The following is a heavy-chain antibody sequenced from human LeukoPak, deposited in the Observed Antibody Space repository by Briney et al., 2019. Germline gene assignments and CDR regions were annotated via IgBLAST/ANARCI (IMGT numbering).Heavy chain of an antibody. CDR3: TRGGGTSDY. J-gene: IGHJ4*02. V-gene: IGHV3-74*01. D-gene: IGHD1-1*01. CDR1: GFTFSSYW. CDR2: INGDGSST. Sequence: GGSLRLSCAASGFTFSSYWMHWVRQAPGKGLVWVSRINGDGSSTSYADSVKGRFSISRDNTRNTVYMQMNSLKAEDTAVYYCTRGGGTSDYWGQGTLVTVSS.